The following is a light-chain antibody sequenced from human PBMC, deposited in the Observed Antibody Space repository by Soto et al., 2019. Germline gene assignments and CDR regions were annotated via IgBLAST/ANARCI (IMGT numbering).Light chain of an antibody. CDR2: VAS. V-gene: IGKV3-20*01. Sequence: EIVLTQSPGTLSLSPGESAALSCRASAIIIANHLAWYHQRSGQAPRLLIYVASARATGISDRFSGSVSGTDFTLTISRLEPEDFGTYYCQQYGSSPWTFGQGTTVEIK. CDR1: AIIIANH. J-gene: IGKJ1*01. CDR3: QQYGSSPWT.